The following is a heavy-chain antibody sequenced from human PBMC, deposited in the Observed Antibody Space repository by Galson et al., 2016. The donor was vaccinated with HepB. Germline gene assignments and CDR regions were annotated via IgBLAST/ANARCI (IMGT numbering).Heavy chain of an antibody. CDR2: IHLAGRDI. V-gene: IGHV3-23*05. D-gene: IGHD3-22*01. CDR3: TKHEVRTHDH. Sequence: SLRLSCAASGFTFRNYAMSWVRQAPGKGLEWVSAIHLAGRDIYYADSVRGRFTISRDDSSSMLYLQMNSLRPEDSALYYCTKHEVRTHDHWGQGTLVTVSS. CDR1: GFTFRNYA. J-gene: IGHJ4*02.